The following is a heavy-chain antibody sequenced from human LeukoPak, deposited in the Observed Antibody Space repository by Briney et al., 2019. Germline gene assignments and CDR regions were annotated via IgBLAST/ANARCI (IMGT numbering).Heavy chain of an antibody. CDR1: GFTFSSYA. Sequence: GGSLRLSCAAPGFTFSSYAMHWVRQAPGKGLEWVAVISYDGSNKYYADSVKGRFTISRDNSKNTLYLQMNSLRAEDTAAYYCAKGLRFLEWLLNHFDYWGQGTLVTVSS. D-gene: IGHD3-3*01. CDR3: AKGLRFLEWLLNHFDY. J-gene: IGHJ4*02. V-gene: IGHV3-30-3*01. CDR2: ISYDGSNK.